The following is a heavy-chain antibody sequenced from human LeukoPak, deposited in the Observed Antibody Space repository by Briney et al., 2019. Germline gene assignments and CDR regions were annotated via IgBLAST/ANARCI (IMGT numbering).Heavy chain of an antibody. CDR2: IRYDGSNK. D-gene: IGHD2-15*01. CDR3: AKGPDATRFDY. CDR1: GFAVNDYY. J-gene: IGHJ4*02. V-gene: IGHV3-30*02. Sequence: GGSLRLSCSASGFAVNDYYMSWIRQAPGKGLEWVAFIRYDGSNKYYADSVKGRFTISRDNSKNTLYLQMNSLRAEDTAVYYCAKGPDATRFDYWGQGTLVTVSS.